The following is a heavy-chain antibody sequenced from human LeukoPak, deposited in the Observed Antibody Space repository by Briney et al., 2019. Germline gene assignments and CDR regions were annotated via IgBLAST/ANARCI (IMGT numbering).Heavy chain of an antibody. D-gene: IGHD5-18*01. Sequence: GESLKISCKGSGYSFTSYWIGWVRQMPGKGLEWMGIIYPGDSDTRYSPSFQGQVTISADKSISTAYLQWSSLKASDTAMYYCARHGYSYGYEDAFDIWGQGTMVTVSS. CDR3: ARHGYSYGYEDAFDI. CDR1: GYSFTSYW. J-gene: IGHJ3*02. V-gene: IGHV5-51*01. CDR2: IYPGDSDT.